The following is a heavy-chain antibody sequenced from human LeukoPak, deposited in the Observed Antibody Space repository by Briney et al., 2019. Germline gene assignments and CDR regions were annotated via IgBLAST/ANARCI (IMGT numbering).Heavy chain of an antibody. Sequence: GASVKVSCKASGGTFSSYAISWVRQAPGQGLEWMGGIIPIFGTANYAQKFQGRVTITTDESTSTAYMELSSLRSEDTAVYYCARDRGRGSIEVGIPNWFDPWGQGTLVTVSS. D-gene: IGHD6-19*01. CDR1: GGTFSSYA. J-gene: IGHJ5*02. V-gene: IGHV1-69*05. CDR3: ARDRGRGSIEVGIPNWFDP. CDR2: IIPIFGTA.